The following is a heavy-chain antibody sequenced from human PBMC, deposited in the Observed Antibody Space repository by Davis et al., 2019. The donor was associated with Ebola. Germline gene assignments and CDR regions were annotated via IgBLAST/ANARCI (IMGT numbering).Heavy chain of an antibody. J-gene: IGHJ6*02. V-gene: IGHV4-59*08. CDR1: GGSISSYY. CDR3: ARHTRDSSGYYGMDV. Sequence: SETLSLTCTVSGGSISSYYWSWIRQPPGKGLEWIGYIYYSGSTNYNPSLKSRVTISVDTSKNQFSLKLSSVTAADTAVYYCARHTRDSSGYYGMDVWGQGTTVTVSS. CDR2: IYYSGST. D-gene: IGHD3-22*01.